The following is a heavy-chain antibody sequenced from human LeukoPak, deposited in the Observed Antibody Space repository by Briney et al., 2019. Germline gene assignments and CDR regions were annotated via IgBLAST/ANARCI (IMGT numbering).Heavy chain of an antibody. J-gene: IGHJ4*02. Sequence: ASVKVSCKASGYTFSGYYMSWVRQAPGQGLEWMGWINPNSGDTNHAQKFQGRVTMTRDTSISTAYMELSSLRSDDTAVYYCVRDTSRDDYNFFDYWGQGTLVTVSS. V-gene: IGHV1-2*02. CDR2: INPNSGDT. D-gene: IGHD5-24*01. CDR3: VRDTSRDDYNFFDY. CDR1: GYTFSGYY.